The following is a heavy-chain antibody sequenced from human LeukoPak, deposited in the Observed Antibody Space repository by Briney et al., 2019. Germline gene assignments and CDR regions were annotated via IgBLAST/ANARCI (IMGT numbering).Heavy chain of an antibody. J-gene: IGHJ4*02. CDR3: AKSLHRIAVAAPFDY. D-gene: IGHD6-19*01. V-gene: IGHV3-30*18. Sequence: GGSLRLSCAASGFTFSSYGMHWVRQAPGKGLEWVAVISYDGSNKYYADSVKGRFTISRDNSKNTLYLQMNSLRAEDTAMYYCAKSLHRIAVAAPFDYWGQGTLVTVSS. CDR2: ISYDGSNK. CDR1: GFTFSSYG.